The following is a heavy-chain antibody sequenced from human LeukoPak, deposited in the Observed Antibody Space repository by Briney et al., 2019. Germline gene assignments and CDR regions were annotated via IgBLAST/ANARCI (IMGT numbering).Heavy chain of an antibody. CDR3: ARDLETDVSDTFDI. D-gene: IGHD5/OR15-5a*01. Sequence: GRSLRLSCAASGFTFSSYAMHWVRQAPGKGLEWVAVISYDGSNKYYADSVKGRFTISRDNSKNTLYLQMNSLRAEDTAVYYCARDLETDVSDTFDIWGQGTMVTVSS. V-gene: IGHV3-30-3*01. J-gene: IGHJ3*02. CDR2: ISYDGSNK. CDR1: GFTFSSYA.